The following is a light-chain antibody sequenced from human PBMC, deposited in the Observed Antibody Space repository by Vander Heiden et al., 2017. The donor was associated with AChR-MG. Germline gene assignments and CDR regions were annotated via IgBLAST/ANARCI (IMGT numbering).Light chain of an antibody. CDR3: TSNTSSSTHEV. CDR1: SSDVGGYNF. CDR2: EVS. V-gene: IGLV2-14*01. Sequence: QSALTQPASVSGSPGQSITISCTGTSSDVGGYNFVSWYQHHPGKAPKLMIYEVSNRPSGVSNRFSGSKSGNTASLTISGLQAEDEADYYCTSNTSSSTHEVFGGGTKLTVL. J-gene: IGLJ2*01.